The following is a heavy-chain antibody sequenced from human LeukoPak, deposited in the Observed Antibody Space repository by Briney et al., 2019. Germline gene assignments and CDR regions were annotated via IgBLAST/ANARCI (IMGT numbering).Heavy chain of an antibody. J-gene: IGHJ4*02. CDR2: IYPGDSDT. Sequence: GESLKISCRGPGYSFISYWIGWVGQMPGKGLEWMGIIYPGDSDTRYSPSFQGQVTISADKSINTAYLQWSSLKASDTAMYYCARRGFCSGGSPSSAHLDFWGQGTLLTV. CDR3: ARRGFCSGGSPSSAHLDF. CDR1: GYSFISYW. D-gene: IGHD2-15*01. V-gene: IGHV5-51*01.